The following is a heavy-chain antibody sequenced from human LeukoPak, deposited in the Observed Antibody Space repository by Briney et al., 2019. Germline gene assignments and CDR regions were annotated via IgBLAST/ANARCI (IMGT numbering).Heavy chain of an antibody. J-gene: IGHJ4*02. CDR1: GGTFSSYA. CDR3: ARDFSMVRGVRDY. V-gene: IGHV1-69*04. D-gene: IGHD3-10*01. CDR2: IIPILGIA. Sequence: SVKVSCKASGGTFSSYAISWVRQAPGQGLEWMGRIIPILGIANYAQKFQSRVTITADKSTSTAYMELSSLRSEDTAVYYCARDFSMVRGVRDYWGQGTLVTVSS.